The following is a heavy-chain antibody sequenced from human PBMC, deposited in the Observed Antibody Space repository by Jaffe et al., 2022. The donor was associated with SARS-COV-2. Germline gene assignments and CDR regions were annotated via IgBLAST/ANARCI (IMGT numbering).Heavy chain of an antibody. Sequence: EVQLLESGGGLVQPGGSLRLSCAASGFTFSSYAMSWVRQAPGKGLEWVSAISGSGGSTYYADSVKGRFTISRDNSKNTLYLQMNSLRAEDTAVYYCAKDGYPGALGDIVVVPAADYWGQGTLVTVSS. D-gene: IGHD2-2*01. CDR1: GFTFSSYA. J-gene: IGHJ4*02. CDR3: AKDGYPGALGDIVVVPAADY. V-gene: IGHV3-23*01. CDR2: ISGSGGST.